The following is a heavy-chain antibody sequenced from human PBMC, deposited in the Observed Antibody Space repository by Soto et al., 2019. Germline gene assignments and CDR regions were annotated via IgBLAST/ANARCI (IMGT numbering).Heavy chain of an antibody. CDR3: ASIRTTVTTTPPLYFDY. CDR1: GYSFTSYW. V-gene: IGHV5-51*01. J-gene: IGHJ4*02. Sequence: GESLKISCKGSGYSFTSYWIGWVRQMPGKGLEWMGIIYPGDSDTRYSPSFQGQVTISADKSISTAYLQWSSLKASDTAMYYCASIRTTVTTTPPLYFDYWGQGTLVTVPS. D-gene: IGHD4-17*01. CDR2: IYPGDSDT.